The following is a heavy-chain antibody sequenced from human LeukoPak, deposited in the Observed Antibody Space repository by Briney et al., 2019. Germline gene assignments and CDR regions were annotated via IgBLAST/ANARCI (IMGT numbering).Heavy chain of an antibody. D-gene: IGHD2-15*01. CDR3: ASPGYCSGGSCYGGAFDI. Sequence: ASVKVSCKASGCTFTSYGISWVRQAPGQGLEWMGWISAYNGNTNYAQKLQGRVTMTTDTSTSTAYMELRGLRSDDTAVYYCASPGYCSGGSCYGGAFDIWGQGTMVTVSS. V-gene: IGHV1-18*01. CDR1: GCTFTSYG. CDR2: ISAYNGNT. J-gene: IGHJ3*02.